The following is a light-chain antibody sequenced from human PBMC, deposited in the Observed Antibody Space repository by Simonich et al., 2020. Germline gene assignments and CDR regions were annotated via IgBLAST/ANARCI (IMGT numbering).Light chain of an antibody. J-gene: IGLJ2*01. CDR2: EGS. CDR3: CSYAGSSNVV. CDR1: SSDVGLYNL. Sequence: QSALTQPASVSGSPGQAITISCTGTSSDVGLYNLVSWYQQHPGKAPKLMIYEGSKRPSGVSNRFSGSKSGNTASLTISGLQAEDEADYYCCSYAGSSNVVFGGGTKLTVL. V-gene: IGLV2-23*01.